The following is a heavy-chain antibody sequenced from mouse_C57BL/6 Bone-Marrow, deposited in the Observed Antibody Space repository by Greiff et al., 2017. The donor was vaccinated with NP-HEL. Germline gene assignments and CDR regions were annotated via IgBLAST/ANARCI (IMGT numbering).Heavy chain of an antibody. CDR3: ARIIDGYYGSFAY. CDR1: GYTFTDYN. Sequence: VQLQQSGPELVKPGASVKIPCKASGYTFTDYNMDWVKQSHGKSLEWIGDINPNNGGTIYNQKFKGKATLTVDKSSSTAYMELRSLTSEDTAVYYCARIIDGYYGSFAYWGQGTLVTVSA. V-gene: IGHV1-18*01. J-gene: IGHJ3*01. D-gene: IGHD2-3*01. CDR2: INPNNGGT.